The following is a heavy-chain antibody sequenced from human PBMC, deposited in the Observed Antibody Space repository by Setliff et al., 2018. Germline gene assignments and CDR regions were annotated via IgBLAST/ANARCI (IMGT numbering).Heavy chain of an antibody. CDR1: GGSISSGSNY. CDR2: IDPSGRT. CDR3: ARAPPNRYSGSYEYFYMDV. Sequence: PSETLSLTCTVSGGSISSGSNYWSWIRQPAGRGLEWIGHIDPSGRTNYNPSLKSRVTLSVDTSNNQFSLKVSSVTAADTAVYYCARAPPNRYSGSYEYFYMDVWGKGTTVTVSS. J-gene: IGHJ6*03. D-gene: IGHD1-26*01. V-gene: IGHV4-61*09.